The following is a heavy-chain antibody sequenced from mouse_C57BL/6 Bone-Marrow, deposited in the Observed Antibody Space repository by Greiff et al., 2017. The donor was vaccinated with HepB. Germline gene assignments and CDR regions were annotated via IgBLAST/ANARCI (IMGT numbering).Heavy chain of an antibody. V-gene: IGHV5-9-1*02. CDR3: TRDKRDAIYYDYDDEAY. CDR2: ISSGGDYI. J-gene: IGHJ3*01. D-gene: IGHD2-4*01. Sequence: EVMLVESGAGLVKPGGSLKLSCAASGFTFSSYAMSWVRQTPEKRLEWVAYISSGGDYIYYADTVKGRFTISRDNARNTLYLQMSSLKSEDTAMYYGTRDKRDAIYYDYDDEAYWGQGTLVTVSA. CDR1: GFTFSSYA.